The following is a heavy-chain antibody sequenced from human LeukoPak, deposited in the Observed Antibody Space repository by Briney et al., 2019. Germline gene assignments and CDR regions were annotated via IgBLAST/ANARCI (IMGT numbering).Heavy chain of an antibody. D-gene: IGHD2-21*02. CDR3: ARVYCGGDCYHDAFDI. V-gene: IGHV1-69*05. Sequence: SVKVSCKASGYTFTSYDINWVRQATGQGLEWMGGIIPIFGTANYAQKFQGRVTITTDESTSTAYMELSSLRSEDTAVYYCARVYCGGDCYHDAFDIWGQGTMVTVSS. CDR2: IIPIFGTA. CDR1: GYTFTSYD. J-gene: IGHJ3*02.